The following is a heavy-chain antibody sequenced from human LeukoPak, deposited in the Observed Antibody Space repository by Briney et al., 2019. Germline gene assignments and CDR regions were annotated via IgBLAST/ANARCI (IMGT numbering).Heavy chain of an antibody. D-gene: IGHD2-2*01. CDR1: GGSISSSNYY. CDR3: ARRNLVVVTGKGGFDP. CDR2: IYYSGTT. Sequence: SENLSRTCTVSGGSISSSNYYWGWIRQPPGKGLEWIGNIYYSGTTFYNPSLKTRLTISVDTSKNQVSLKLSSETTADKTVEYCARRNLVVVTGKGGFDPWGQGTLVTVSS. V-gene: IGHV4-39*01. J-gene: IGHJ5*02.